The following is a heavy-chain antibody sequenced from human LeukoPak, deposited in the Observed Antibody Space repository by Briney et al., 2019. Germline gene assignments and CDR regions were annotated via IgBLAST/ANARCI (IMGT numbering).Heavy chain of an antibody. CDR2: ISSSGSTI. Sequence: GGSLRLSCAASGFTFSDYYMSWIRQAPGKGLEWVSYISSSGSTIYYADSVKGRFTISRDNAKKSLYLQMNSLRAEDTAVYYCARVVTVAWSERRPGYFYMDVWGKGTTVTVSS. CDR3: ARVVTVAWSERRPGYFYMDV. V-gene: IGHV3-11*04. CDR1: GFTFSDYY. J-gene: IGHJ6*03. D-gene: IGHD1-1*01.